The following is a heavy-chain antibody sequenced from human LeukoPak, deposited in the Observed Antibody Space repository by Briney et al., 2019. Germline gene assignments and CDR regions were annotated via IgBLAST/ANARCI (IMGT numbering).Heavy chain of an antibody. Sequence: GASVEVSCKASGYTFTSYGISWVRQAPGQGLEWMGWISAYNGNTNYAQKLQGRVTMTTDTSTSTAYMELRSLRSDDTAVYYCARDSLGYCSSTSCTRFDPWGQGTLVTVSS. V-gene: IGHV1-18*01. D-gene: IGHD2-2*01. J-gene: IGHJ5*02. CDR2: ISAYNGNT. CDR3: ARDSLGYCSSTSCTRFDP. CDR1: GYTFTSYG.